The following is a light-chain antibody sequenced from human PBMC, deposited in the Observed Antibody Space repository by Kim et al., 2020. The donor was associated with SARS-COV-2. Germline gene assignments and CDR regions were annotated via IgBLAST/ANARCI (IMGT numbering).Light chain of an antibody. Sequence: PGERATLSCRASQSVSSSYLAWYQQKPGQAPRLLIYGASSRATGIPDRFSGSGSGTDFTLTISRLDPEDFAVYYCQQYGSSPPLTFGGGTKVDIK. CDR1: QSVSSSY. V-gene: IGKV3-20*01. CDR3: QQYGSSPPLT. CDR2: GAS. J-gene: IGKJ4*01.